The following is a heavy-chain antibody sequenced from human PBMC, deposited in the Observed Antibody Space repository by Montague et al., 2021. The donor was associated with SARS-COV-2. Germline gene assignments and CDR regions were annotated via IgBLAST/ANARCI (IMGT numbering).Heavy chain of an antibody. V-gene: IGHV4-61*02. Sequence: TLSLTCTVSGGSISSGSYYWSWIRQPAGKGLEWIGRIYTSGTTDYSFSLKSQVTISVDTSKNQFSLKLTSVTAADTAVYYCARAHSGSWAHLDNWGQGGLVTVSS. CDR3: ARAHSGSWAHLDN. CDR1: GGSISSGSYY. J-gene: IGHJ4*02. D-gene: IGHD5-12*01. CDR2: IYTSGTT.